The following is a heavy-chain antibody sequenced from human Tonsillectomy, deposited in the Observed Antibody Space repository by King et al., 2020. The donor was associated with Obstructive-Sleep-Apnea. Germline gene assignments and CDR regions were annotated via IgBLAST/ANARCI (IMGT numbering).Heavy chain of an antibody. CDR1: GFAFNLYA. D-gene: IGHD5-12*01. V-gene: IGHV3-30*04. J-gene: IGHJ6*02. CDR3: ARDFITSSAYDLAYYYYGADV. Sequence: VQLVESGGGVVHPGRSLRLSCTASGFAFNLYAIHWVRQAPGKGLEWISVISFDGSDKYYADSAKGRFTVSRDNSKSEVYLQMNSLSSADTGIYYCARDFITSSAYDLAYYYYGADVWGQGTTVTVSS. CDR2: ISFDGSDK.